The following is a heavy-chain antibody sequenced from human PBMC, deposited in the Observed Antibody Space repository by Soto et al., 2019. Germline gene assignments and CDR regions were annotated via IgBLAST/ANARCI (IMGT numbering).Heavy chain of an antibody. CDR2: INSAGSST. V-gene: IGHV3-74*01. CDR3: ARDPTVVTPSGAFDI. Sequence: EVQLVESGGGLVQPGGSLRLSCAASGFTFSSYWMHWVRQAPGKVLVWVSRINSAGSSTSYADSVKGRFTISRDNAKNTLYLQMNSLRAEDTAVYHCARDPTVVTPSGAFDIWGQGTMVTVSS. CDR1: GFTFSSYW. D-gene: IGHD2-21*02. J-gene: IGHJ3*02.